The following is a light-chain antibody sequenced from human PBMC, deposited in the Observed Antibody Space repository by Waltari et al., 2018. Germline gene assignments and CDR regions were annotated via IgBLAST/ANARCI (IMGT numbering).Light chain of an antibody. Sequence: QSALTQPPSASGSPGQAVTISCTGSSRDVGFYDYVSWYQQHPGKAPKLLIYEVTMRPSGVPDRFAGSKSGNTASLIVSGLQAEDEADYYYSSYAGSDNVLFGGGTKLTVL. CDR2: EVT. J-gene: IGLJ2*01. CDR1: SRDVGFYDY. V-gene: IGLV2-8*01. CDR3: SSYAGSDNVL.